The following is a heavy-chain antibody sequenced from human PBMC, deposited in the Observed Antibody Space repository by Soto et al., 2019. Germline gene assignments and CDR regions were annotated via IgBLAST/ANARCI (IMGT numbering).Heavy chain of an antibody. CDR1: GGTFSSYA. CDR2: IIPIFGTA. Sequence: SVKVSCKASGGTFSSYAISWVRQAPGQGLEWMGGIIPIFGTANYAQKFQGRVTITADESTSTAYMELSSLRSEDTAVYYCARGSAGSNYDSYYYYYYGMDVRGKGTTVTVSS. D-gene: IGHD4-4*01. CDR3: ARGSAGSNYDSYYYYYYGMDV. V-gene: IGHV1-69*13. J-gene: IGHJ6*04.